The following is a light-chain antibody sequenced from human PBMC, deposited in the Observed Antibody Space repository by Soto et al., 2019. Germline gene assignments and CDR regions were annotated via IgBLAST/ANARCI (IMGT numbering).Light chain of an antibody. Sequence: DIVLTQCGGTLSLSPGERATLSCRASQSVSTRYLAWYQQKRGQPPRLLIYGASSRASGIPDRFSGSGSGTDFTLTITRLEPEDFAIYYCQQYDTSSIIFGQGTRLEIK. CDR1: QSVSTRY. V-gene: IGKV3-20*01. J-gene: IGKJ5*01. CDR2: GAS. CDR3: QQYDTSSII.